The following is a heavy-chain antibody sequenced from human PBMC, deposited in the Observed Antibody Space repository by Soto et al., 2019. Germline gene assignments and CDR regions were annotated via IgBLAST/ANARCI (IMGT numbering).Heavy chain of an antibody. CDR2: IIPILGIA. CDR1: GGTFSSYT. V-gene: IGHV1-69*08. CDR3: ARDPSRGYSGYDWRYYYYGMDV. J-gene: IGHJ6*02. D-gene: IGHD5-12*01. Sequence: QVQLVQSGAEVKKPGSSVKVSCKASGGTFSSYTISWVRQAPGQGLEWMGRIIPILGIANYAQKFQGRVRITAEKATSTAYMELSSLRSEDTAVYYCARDPSRGYSGYDWRYYYYGMDVWGQGTTVTVSS.